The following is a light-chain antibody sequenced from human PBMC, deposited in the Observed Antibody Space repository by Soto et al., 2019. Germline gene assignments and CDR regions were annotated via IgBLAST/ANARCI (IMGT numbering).Light chain of an antibody. CDR3: QQYKSFWT. CDR1: QTITNW. J-gene: IGKJ1*01. CDR2: DAS. Sequence: DIQMTQSPSIMSASVGDRVTITCRSSQTITNWLAWYQQKPGKAPRLLIYDASSLESWVPSRFSGSGSGTEFTLTISSLQSEDFATYYCQQYKSFWTFGQG. V-gene: IGKV1-5*01.